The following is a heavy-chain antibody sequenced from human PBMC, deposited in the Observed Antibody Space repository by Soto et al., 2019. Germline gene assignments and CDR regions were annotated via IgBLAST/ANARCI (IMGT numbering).Heavy chain of an antibody. Sequence: SEPLSLTATVYAVSIISNNWLSWVRQPPGKGLEWIVEIYHSGSTNYNPSLKSRVTISLDKSKNQFYLKLTSVTDADSAVYYCARDDHIVVVPTSLGAMDVWGQGTTVTVSS. J-gene: IGHJ6*02. CDR1: AVSIISNNW. CDR2: IYHSGST. V-gene: IGHV4-4*02. CDR3: ARDDHIVVVPTSLGAMDV. D-gene: IGHD2-2*01.